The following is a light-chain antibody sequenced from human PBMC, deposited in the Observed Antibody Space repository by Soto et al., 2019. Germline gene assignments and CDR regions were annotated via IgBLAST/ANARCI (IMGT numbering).Light chain of an antibody. J-gene: IGLJ1*01. Sequence: QSVLAQPSSLSGSPGQSITISCTGTITDVGGYNYASWYQHHPGKGPKLIIYEVNNRPSGVSDRFSGSKSGNKASLTISNLEAEDESDYYCGSYTSTDTTFVFGTGTKVTVL. CDR2: EVN. V-gene: IGLV2-14*01. CDR1: ITDVGGYNY. CDR3: GSYTSTDTTFV.